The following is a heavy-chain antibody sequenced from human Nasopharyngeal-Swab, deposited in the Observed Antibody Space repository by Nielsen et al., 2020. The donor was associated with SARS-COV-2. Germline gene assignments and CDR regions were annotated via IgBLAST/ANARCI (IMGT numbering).Heavy chain of an antibody. CDR2: ISYDGSNK. V-gene: IGHV3-30-3*01. CDR3: ARDPGILNGRAPAAIFTFDY. CDR1: GFTFSSYA. J-gene: IGHJ4*02. D-gene: IGHD2-2*01. Sequence: GGSLRLSCAASGFTFSSYAMHWVRQAPGKGLEWVAVISYDGSNKYYADSVKGRFTISRDNSKNTLYLQMNSLRAEDTAVYYCARDPGILNGRAPAAIFTFDYWGQGTLVTVSS.